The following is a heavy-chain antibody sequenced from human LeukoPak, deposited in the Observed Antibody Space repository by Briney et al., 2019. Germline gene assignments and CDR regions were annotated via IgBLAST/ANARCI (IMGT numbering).Heavy chain of an antibody. J-gene: IGHJ5*02. CDR1: GGSISSSSYY. Sequence: SETLSLTCTVSGGSISSSSYYWGWIRQPPGKGLEWIGSIYYSGSTYYNPSLKSRVTISVDTSKNQFSLKLSSVTAADTAVYYCARQPYLIRHITIFGVVIGDWFDPWGQGTLVTVSS. CDR3: ARQPYLIRHITIFGVVIGDWFDP. V-gene: IGHV4-39*01. CDR2: IYYSGST. D-gene: IGHD3-3*01.